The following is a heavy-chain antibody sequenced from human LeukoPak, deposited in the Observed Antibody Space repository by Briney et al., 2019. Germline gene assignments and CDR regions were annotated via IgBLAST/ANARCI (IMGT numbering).Heavy chain of an antibody. Sequence: PSETLSLTCTVSGGYISYYHWTWVRQPPGKGLEWIGYVYYSGSSSYNPSLKSRVTMSVDTSKNQFSLRLSSVTAADTAVYFCARGADTSAYYYYFDYWGQGILVAVSS. D-gene: IGHD3-22*01. CDR3: ARGADTSAYYYYFDY. J-gene: IGHJ4*02. CDR1: GGYISYYH. CDR2: VYYSGSS. V-gene: IGHV4-59*01.